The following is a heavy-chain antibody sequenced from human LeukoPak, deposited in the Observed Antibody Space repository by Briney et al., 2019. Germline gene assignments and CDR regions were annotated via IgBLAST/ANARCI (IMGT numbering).Heavy chain of an antibody. V-gene: IGHV1-69*13. J-gene: IGHJ4*02. Sequence: ASVKVSCKASGGTFSSYAISWVRQAPGQGLEWMGGIIPIFGTANYAQKFQGRVTITADESTSTAYMELRSLRSDDTAVYYCARTPPPTIVGAHYFDSWGQGTLVTVSS. CDR2: IIPIFGTA. CDR3: ARTPPPTIVGAHYFDS. D-gene: IGHD1-26*01. CDR1: GGTFSSYA.